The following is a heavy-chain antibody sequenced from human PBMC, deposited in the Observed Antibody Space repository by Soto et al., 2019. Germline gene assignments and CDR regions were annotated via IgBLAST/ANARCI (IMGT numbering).Heavy chain of an antibody. CDR1: GGSISSSSYY. Sequence: QLQLQESGPGLVKPSETLSLTCTVSGGSISSSSYYWGWIRQPPGKGLEWIGSIYYSGSTNYNPSLKSRVTISVDTSKNQFSLKLSSVTAADTAVYYCARDQSGGDYGVDYWGQGTLVTVSS. CDR2: IYYSGST. D-gene: IGHD4-17*01. CDR3: ARDQSGGDYGVDY. V-gene: IGHV4-39*07. J-gene: IGHJ4*02.